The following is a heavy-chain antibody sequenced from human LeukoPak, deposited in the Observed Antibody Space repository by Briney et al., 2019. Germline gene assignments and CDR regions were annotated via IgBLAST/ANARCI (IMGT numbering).Heavy chain of an antibody. J-gene: IGHJ4*02. Sequence: PSGTLSLTCIASGDSISSTSYYWNWIRQPPGKGLEWIGYIYYSGSTNYNPSLKSRVTISVDTSKNQFSLKLTSVTAADTAVYYCARAYYYGSGSYGLDYWGQGTLVTVSS. CDR2: IYYSGST. D-gene: IGHD3-10*01. V-gene: IGHV4-61*01. CDR1: GDSISSTSYY. CDR3: ARAYYYGSGSYGLDY.